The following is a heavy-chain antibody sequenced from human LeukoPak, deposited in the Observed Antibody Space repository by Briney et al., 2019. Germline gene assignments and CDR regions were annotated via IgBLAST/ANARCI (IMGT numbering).Heavy chain of an antibody. CDR1: GGSFSGYD. Sequence: SETLSLTCAVYGGSFSGYDWSWIRQPPGKGLEWIGSIYYGGSSYYSPSLKSRVTISLDTSKHQFSLKLSSVTAADTAVYYCSFNLGSGSYAFDIWGQGTMVTVSS. CDR3: SFNLGSGSYAFDI. CDR2: IYYGGSS. J-gene: IGHJ3*02. D-gene: IGHD3-10*01. V-gene: IGHV4-34*03.